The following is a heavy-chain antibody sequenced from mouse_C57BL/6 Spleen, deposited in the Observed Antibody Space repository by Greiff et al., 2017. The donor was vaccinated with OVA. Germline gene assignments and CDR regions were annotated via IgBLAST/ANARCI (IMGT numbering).Heavy chain of an antibody. CDR3: ARRPIYYDYDTAY. J-gene: IGHJ3*01. CDR2: IEPSDSYT. CDR1: GYTFTSYW. D-gene: IGHD2-4*01. V-gene: IGHV1-50*01. Sequence: VQLQQSGAELVKPGASVKLSCKASGYTFTSYWMQWVKQRPGQGLEWIGEIEPSDSYTNYNQKFKGKATLTVDTSSSTAYMQLSSLTSEDSAVYYCARRPIYYDYDTAYWGQGTLVTVSA.